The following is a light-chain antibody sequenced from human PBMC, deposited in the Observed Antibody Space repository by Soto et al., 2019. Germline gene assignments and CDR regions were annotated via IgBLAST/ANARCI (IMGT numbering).Light chain of an antibody. J-gene: IGKJ5*01. CDR3: QQPISFPIT. CDR2: AAS. CDR1: QGISSH. Sequence: IQLTQSPSSLSASVGDGVTITCRASQGISSHLAWYQQKPGKAPKLLIYAASTLQTGVPSRFSGGGSGTDFTLTLSSLQPEDFATYYCQQPISFPITFGQGTRLEIK. V-gene: IGKV1-9*01.